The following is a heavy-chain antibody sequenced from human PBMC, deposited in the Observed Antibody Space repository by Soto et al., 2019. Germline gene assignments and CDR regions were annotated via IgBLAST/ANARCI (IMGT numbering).Heavy chain of an antibody. CDR2: IIPIFGTA. CDR1: GGTFSSYA. V-gene: IGHV1-69*13. D-gene: IGHD3-3*01. CDR3: ASVLRFLEWLPPPDYYGMDV. J-gene: IGHJ6*02. Sequence: SVKVSCKASGGTFSSYAISWVRQAPGQGLEWMGGIIPIFGTANYAQKFQGRVTITADESTSTAYMELSSLRSEDTAVYYCASVLRFLEWLPPPDYYGMDVWSQGTTVTVSS.